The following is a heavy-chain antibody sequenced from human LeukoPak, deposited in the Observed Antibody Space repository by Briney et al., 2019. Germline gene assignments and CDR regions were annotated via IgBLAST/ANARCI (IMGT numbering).Heavy chain of an antibody. CDR1: GFSVSSIY. CDR3: ARAPNWRFDH. Sequence: GVSLRLSCAASGFSVSSIYMNWVRQAPGKGLEWVSVIYSDGTTYYADSVKGRFTISRDDSKNTLYLHMNSLRAEDTAVYYCARAPNWRFDHWGQGTQVTVSP. V-gene: IGHV3-53*01. CDR2: IYSDGTT. J-gene: IGHJ4*02. D-gene: IGHD1-1*01.